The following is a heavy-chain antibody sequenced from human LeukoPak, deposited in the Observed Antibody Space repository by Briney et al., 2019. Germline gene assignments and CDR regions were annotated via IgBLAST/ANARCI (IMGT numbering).Heavy chain of an antibody. Sequence: SDTLSLTCAVSGYSISSSNWWGWIRQPPGKGLEWIGYIYYSGSTNYNPSLKSRVTMSVDTSKNQFSLKLNSVTAADTAVYYCARGDSSSWSNYFDPWGQGTLVTVSS. D-gene: IGHD6-13*01. CDR2: IYYSGST. CDR1: GYSISSSNW. V-gene: IGHV4-28*03. J-gene: IGHJ5*02. CDR3: ARGDSSSWSNYFDP.